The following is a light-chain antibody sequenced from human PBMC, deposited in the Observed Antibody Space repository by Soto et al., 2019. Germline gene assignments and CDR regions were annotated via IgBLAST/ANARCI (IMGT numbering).Light chain of an antibody. CDR1: SSDVGAYNY. J-gene: IGLJ2*01. CDR2: EVR. V-gene: IGLV2-14*01. CDR3: SSYTSTSSLI. Sequence: QSALTQPASVSGSPGQSITISCTGTSSDVGAYNYVSWYQQYPGKAPKVIIFEVRKRPSGVSNRFSGSKSGDTASLTISGLQAEDEADYFCSSYTSTSSLIFGGGTKVTVL.